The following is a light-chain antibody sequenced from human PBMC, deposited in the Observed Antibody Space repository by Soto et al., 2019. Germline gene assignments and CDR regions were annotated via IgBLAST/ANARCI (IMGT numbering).Light chain of an antibody. CDR2: EVS. CDR3: CSYTSSGTLYV. V-gene: IGLV2-14*01. Sequence: QSVLTQPASVSGSPGQSITISCTGTSSDVGGCNYVSWYQQHPGKAPKFLLYEVSNRPSGVSHRFSGSKSGNTASLTISGLQAEDEADYYCCSYTSSGTLYVFGTGTKLTVL. CDR1: SSDVGGCNY. J-gene: IGLJ1*01.